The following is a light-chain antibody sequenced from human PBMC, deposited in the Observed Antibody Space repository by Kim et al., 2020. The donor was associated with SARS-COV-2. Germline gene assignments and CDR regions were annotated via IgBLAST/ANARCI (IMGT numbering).Light chain of an antibody. CDR3: QQYNNRWT. CDR1: QSVSGD. Sequence: SVSPGERATLACSASQSVSGDLSWYQRKPGQAPRLLIYGASTRATGIPARFSGSGSGTEFTLTISSLQSEDFAVYYCQQYNNRWTFGQGTKVDIK. V-gene: IGKV3-15*01. CDR2: GAS. J-gene: IGKJ1*01.